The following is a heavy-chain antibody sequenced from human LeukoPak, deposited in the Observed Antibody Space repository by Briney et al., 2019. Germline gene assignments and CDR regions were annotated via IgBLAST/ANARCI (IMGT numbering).Heavy chain of an antibody. CDR3: AREGGFLEWPD. Sequence: SETLSLTCTVSGGSISSGGYYWSWIRQPPGKGLEWIGYIYHSGSTYYNPSLKSRVTISVDRSKNQFSLKLSSVTAADTAVYYCAREGGFLEWPDWGQGTLVTVSS. CDR2: IYHSGST. D-gene: IGHD3-3*01. CDR1: GGSISSGGYY. J-gene: IGHJ4*02. V-gene: IGHV4-30-2*01.